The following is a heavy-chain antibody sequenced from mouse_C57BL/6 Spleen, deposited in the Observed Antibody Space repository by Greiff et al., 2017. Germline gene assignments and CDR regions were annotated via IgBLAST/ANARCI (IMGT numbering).Heavy chain of an antibody. Sequence: QVQLKQSGPELVKPGASVKISCKASGYAFSSSWMNWVKQRPGKGLEWIGRIYPGDGETNYNGKFKGKATLTADKSSSTAYMQLSSLTSEDSAVYFCARSDYYGSSPAWFAYWGQGTLVTVSA. D-gene: IGHD1-1*01. CDR2: IYPGDGET. J-gene: IGHJ3*01. CDR3: ARSDYYGSSPAWFAY. CDR1: GYAFSSSW. V-gene: IGHV1-82*01.